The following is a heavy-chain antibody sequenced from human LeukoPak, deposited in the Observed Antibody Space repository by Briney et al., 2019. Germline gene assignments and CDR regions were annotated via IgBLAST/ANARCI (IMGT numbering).Heavy chain of an antibody. V-gene: IGHV4-38-2*01. CDR2: IYHSGST. CDR3: ARYNWNDGYFDY. Sequence: PSETLSLTCAVSGYSISSGYYWGWIRQPPGKGLEWIGSIYHSGSTYYNPSLKSRVTISVDTSKNQFSLKLSSVTAADTAVYYCARYNWNDGYFDYWGQGTLVTVSS. J-gene: IGHJ4*02. CDR1: GYSISSGYY. D-gene: IGHD1-1*01.